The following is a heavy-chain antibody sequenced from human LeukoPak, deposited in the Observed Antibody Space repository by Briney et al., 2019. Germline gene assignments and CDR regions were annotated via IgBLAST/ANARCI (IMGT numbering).Heavy chain of an antibody. J-gene: IGHJ5*02. CDR2: IRYDGSNK. Sequence: PGGSLRLSCAASGFTFSSYGMHWVRQAPGKGLEWVAFIRYDGSNKYYADSVKGRFTISRDNSKNTLYLQMNSLRAEDTAVYYCAKDDSSGFNWFDPWGQGTLATVSS. CDR3: AKDDSSGFNWFDP. D-gene: IGHD3-22*01. V-gene: IGHV3-30*02. CDR1: GFTFSSYG.